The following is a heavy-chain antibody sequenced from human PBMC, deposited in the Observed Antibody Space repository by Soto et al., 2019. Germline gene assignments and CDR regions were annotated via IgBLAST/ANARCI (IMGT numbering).Heavy chain of an antibody. V-gene: IGHV4-4*02. CDR2: IYHSGST. CDR1: GGSISSSNW. CDR3: AKTTVTTSYYGMDV. Sequence: PSETLSLTCAVSGGSISSSNWWSWVRQPPGKGLEWIGEIYHSGSTNYNPSLKSRVTISVDKSKNQFSLKLSSVTAADTAVYYCAKTTVTTSYYGMDVWGQGTTVTVS. D-gene: IGHD4-17*01. J-gene: IGHJ6*02.